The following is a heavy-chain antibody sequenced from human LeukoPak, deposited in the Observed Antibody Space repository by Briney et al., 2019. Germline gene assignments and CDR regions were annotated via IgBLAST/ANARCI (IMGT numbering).Heavy chain of an antibody. J-gene: IGHJ3*02. CDR1: GGSISSSSYY. CDR2: IYYSGST. CDR3: ASAPYDAFDI. V-gene: IGHV4-39*01. Sequence: SETLSLTCTVSGGSISSSSYYWGWIRRPPGKGLEWIGSIYYSGSTYYNPSLKSRVTISVDTSKNQFSLKLSSVTAADTAVYYCASAPYDAFDIWGQGTMVTVSS.